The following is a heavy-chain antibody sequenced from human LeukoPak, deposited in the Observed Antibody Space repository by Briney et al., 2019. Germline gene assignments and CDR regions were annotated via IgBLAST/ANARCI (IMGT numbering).Heavy chain of an antibody. CDR2: ITATGGGT. CDR1: GFSVSGIY. Sequence: GGSLRLSCSASGFSVSGIYMSWVRQAPGKGLEWVSAITATGGGTYYADSVKGRFTISRDNSKNTLFLQMNSLRAEDTAVYYCAKGPPTYYDILTGQYYDYWGQGTLVTVSS. J-gene: IGHJ4*02. D-gene: IGHD3-9*01. V-gene: IGHV3-23*01. CDR3: AKGPPTYYDILTGQYYDY.